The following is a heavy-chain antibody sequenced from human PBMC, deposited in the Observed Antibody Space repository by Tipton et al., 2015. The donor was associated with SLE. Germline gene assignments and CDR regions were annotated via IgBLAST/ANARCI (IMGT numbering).Heavy chain of an antibody. V-gene: IGHV3-30*02. CDR1: GFTYSGYA. D-gene: IGHD3-16*01. CDR2: IRADGSNK. Sequence: SGFTYSGYAMHWVRQASGKGLEWVAFIRADGSNKDYADSVKGRFTISRDNSKNTLYLQMNRLRVEDTAAYYCAGGTGAYFDHWGQGTLVTVSS. CDR3: AGGTGAYFDH. J-gene: IGHJ4*02.